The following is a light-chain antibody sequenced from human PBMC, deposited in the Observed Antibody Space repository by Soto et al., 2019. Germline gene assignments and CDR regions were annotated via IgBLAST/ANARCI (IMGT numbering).Light chain of an antibody. CDR2: DVS. J-gene: IGKJ2*01. CDR1: QSVTSKY. CDR3: QHYGGSPAYT. Sequence: IVLTQSPGTLSLSPGERATLSCRASQSVTSKYLAWFQHKPGQAPRLLLYDVSTRATGFPDRFSGSGSGTDFTLTISRLEPEDFAVYYCQHYGGSPAYTFGQGTKLEI. V-gene: IGKV3-20*01.